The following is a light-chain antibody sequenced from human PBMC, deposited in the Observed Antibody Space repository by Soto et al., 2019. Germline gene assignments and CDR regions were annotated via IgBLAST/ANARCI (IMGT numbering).Light chain of an antibody. J-gene: IGKJ1*01. Sequence: DIQMTQSPSHLSASVGDRVTITCRASQSISTWLAWYQQKPGKAPNLLIYGASNLASGVPSRFSGSGSGTEFTLTISRLQPDDFATYYCQQYKRYSWTFGQGTKVEIK. V-gene: IGKV1-5*01. CDR1: QSISTW. CDR3: QQYKRYSWT. CDR2: GAS.